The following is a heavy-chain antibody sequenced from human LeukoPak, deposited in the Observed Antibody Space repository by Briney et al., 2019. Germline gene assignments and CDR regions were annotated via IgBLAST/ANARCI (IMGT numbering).Heavy chain of an antibody. V-gene: IGHV1-69*13. J-gene: IGHJ3*02. CDR2: IIPIFGTA. CDR3: ARDKTAVWPSVGEWGDAFDI. CDR1: GGTFSSYA. D-gene: IGHD3-10*01. Sequence: ASVKVSCKASGGTFSSYAISWVRQAPGQGLEWMGGIIPIFGTANYAQKFQGRVTITADESTSTAYMELSSLRSEDTAVYYCARDKTAVWPSVGEWGDAFDIWGQGTMDTVSS.